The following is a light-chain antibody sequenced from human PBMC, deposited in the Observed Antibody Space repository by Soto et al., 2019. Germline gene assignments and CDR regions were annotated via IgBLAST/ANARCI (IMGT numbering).Light chain of an antibody. CDR3: QQHYNWWT. J-gene: IGKJ1*01. CDR2: GAS. Sequence: EIVLTQSPATLSLSPGERATLSCRASQSVSNFLAWYQQKPGQAPRLLIYGASTRATGIPARFSGSGSGTEFTLTISSLQSEDSAAYYCQQHYNWWTFGHGTKVEIK. CDR1: QSVSNF. V-gene: IGKV3-15*01.